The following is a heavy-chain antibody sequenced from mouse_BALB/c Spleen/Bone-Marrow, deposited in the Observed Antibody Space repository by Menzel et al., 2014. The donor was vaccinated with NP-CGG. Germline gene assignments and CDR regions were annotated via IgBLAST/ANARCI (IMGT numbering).Heavy chain of an antibody. CDR1: GYTFTSYW. V-gene: IGHV1-7*01. CDR2: INPSTGYT. D-gene: IGHD4-1*01. J-gene: IGHJ3*01. Sequence: QVQLKQSGAELAKPGASVKMSCKASGYTFTSYWMHWVKQRPGQGLEWIGYINPSTGYTEYNQKFKDKATLTADKSSSTAYMQLSSLTSEDSAVYHCARGGNWDGFAYWGQGTLVTVSA. CDR3: ARGGNWDGFAY.